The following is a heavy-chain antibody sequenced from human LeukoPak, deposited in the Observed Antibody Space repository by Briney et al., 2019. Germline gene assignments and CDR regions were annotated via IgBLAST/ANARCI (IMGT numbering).Heavy chain of an antibody. Sequence: GGSLRLSCAASGFTFSSYAMSWVRQATGKGLEWVSAISGGGGSTYYADSVKGRFTTSRDNSKNTLYLQMNSLRAEDTAVYYCARLGSRPYWGQGALVTVSS. J-gene: IGHJ4*02. CDR3: ARLGSRPY. CDR2: ISGGGGST. D-gene: IGHD6-19*01. CDR1: GFTFSSYA. V-gene: IGHV3-23*01.